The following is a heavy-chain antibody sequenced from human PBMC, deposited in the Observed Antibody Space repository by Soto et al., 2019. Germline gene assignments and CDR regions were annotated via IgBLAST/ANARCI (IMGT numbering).Heavy chain of an antibody. CDR3: ARDISSKADHYYYYGMDV. CDR2: INPNSGGT. CDR1: GYTFTGYY. V-gene: IGHV1-2*02. D-gene: IGHD4-4*01. J-gene: IGHJ6*02. Sequence: SVKVSCKASGYTFTGYYMHWVRQAPGQGLEWMGWINPNSGGTNYAQKFQGRVTMTRDTSISTAYMELSRLRSDDTAVYYCARDISSKADHYYYYGMDVWGQGTTVTVSS.